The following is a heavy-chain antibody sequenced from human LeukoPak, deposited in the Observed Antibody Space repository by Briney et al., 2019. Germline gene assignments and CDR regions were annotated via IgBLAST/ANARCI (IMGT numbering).Heavy chain of an antibody. Sequence: SETLSLTCTVSGGSISSYYWSWIRQPAGKGLEWIGRIYSSGSTDYDPSLKSRVTMSVDTSKNQFSLMLTSVTAADTAVYFCARLVSYYDRSGPSDRYFDLWGRGTLVAVPS. CDR1: GGSISSYY. D-gene: IGHD3-22*01. CDR2: IYSSGST. CDR3: ARLVSYYDRSGPSDRYFDL. J-gene: IGHJ2*01. V-gene: IGHV4-4*07.